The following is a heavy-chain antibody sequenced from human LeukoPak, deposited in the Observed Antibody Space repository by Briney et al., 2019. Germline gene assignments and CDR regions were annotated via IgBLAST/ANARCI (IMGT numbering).Heavy chain of an antibody. CDR1: GGSISSYY. CDR2: IYTSGST. Sequence: PSETLSLTCTVSGGSISSYYWSWIRQPAGKGLEWIGRIYTSGSTNYNPSLKSRVTMSVDTSKNQFSLKLSSGTAADTAVYYCARDRLLGQTSGFLDWGQGTLVTVSS. CDR3: ARDRLLGQTSGFLD. V-gene: IGHV4-4*07. J-gene: IGHJ4*02. D-gene: IGHD3-22*01.